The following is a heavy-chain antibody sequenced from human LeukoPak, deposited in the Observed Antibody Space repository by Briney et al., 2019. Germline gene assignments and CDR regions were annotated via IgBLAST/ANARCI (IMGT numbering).Heavy chain of an antibody. V-gene: IGHV3-74*01. Sequence: GGSLRLSCAASGLTFSSYWMHWVRQAPGKGLVWVSRIYNDVSSTTYADSVKGRFTTSRDNARNTLYLQMSSLRGEDTAVYYCAVSGDGYNYFDYWGQGTLVTVSS. CDR1: GLTFSSYW. CDR2: IYNDVSST. CDR3: AVSGDGYNYFDY. D-gene: IGHD5-24*01. J-gene: IGHJ4*02.